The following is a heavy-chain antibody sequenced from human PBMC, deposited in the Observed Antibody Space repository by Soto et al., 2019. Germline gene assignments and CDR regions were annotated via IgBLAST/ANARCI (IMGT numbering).Heavy chain of an antibody. Sequence: QVQLQQWGAGLLKPSETLSLTCAVYGGSFSGYYWSWIRQPPGKGLEWIGEINHSGSTNYNPSLKSRVTISVDTSKNQFSLKLSSVTAADTAVYYCARASSTSCFDYWGQGTLVTVSS. CDR3: ARASSTSCFDY. V-gene: IGHV4-34*01. D-gene: IGHD2-2*01. J-gene: IGHJ4*02. CDR1: GGSFSGYY. CDR2: INHSGST.